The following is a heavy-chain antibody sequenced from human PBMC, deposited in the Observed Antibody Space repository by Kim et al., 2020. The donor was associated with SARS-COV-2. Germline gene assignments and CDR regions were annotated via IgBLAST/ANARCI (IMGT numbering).Heavy chain of an antibody. CDR1: GDIFTGYA. D-gene: IGHD3-22*01. V-gene: IGHV1-69*04. Sequence: SVKVSCKASGDIFTGYAITWVRQAPGQGLEWMGRITLIFDITNYAEKFQGRVTITADKSTTTAYMELSGLRSEDTAVYYCARAPYYPDRSGNAYLDYWG. CDR3: ARAPYYPDRSGNAYLDY. CDR2: ITLIFDIT. J-gene: IGHJ4*01.